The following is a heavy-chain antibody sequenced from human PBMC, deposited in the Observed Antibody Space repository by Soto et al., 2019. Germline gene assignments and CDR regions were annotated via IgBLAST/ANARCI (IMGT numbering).Heavy chain of an antibody. CDR3: ARDGGRSYYYYYMDV. D-gene: IGHD3-16*01. V-gene: IGHV3-33*01. CDR2: IWYDGSNK. CDR1: GFTFSSYG. J-gene: IGHJ6*03. Sequence: QVQLVESGGGVVQPGRSLRLSCAASGFTFSSYGMHWVRQAPGKGLEWVAVIWYDGSNKYYADSVKGRFTISRDNSKNTLYRQMNSLRAEDTAVYYCARDGGRSYYYYYMDVWGKGTTVTVSS.